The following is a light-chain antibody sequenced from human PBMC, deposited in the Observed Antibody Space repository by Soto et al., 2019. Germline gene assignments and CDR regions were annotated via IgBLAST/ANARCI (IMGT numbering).Light chain of an antibody. CDR2: KAS. J-gene: IGKJ1*01. CDR1: QTISSW. Sequence: IQLPQSPSTLSGSVGDSFTITRRASQTISSWLAWYQQKPGKAPKLLIYKASTLKSGVPSRFSGSGSGTEFTLTISSLQPDDFATYYCKNYNSYSEAVGQGNKVDIK. V-gene: IGKV1-5*03. CDR3: KNYNSYSEA.